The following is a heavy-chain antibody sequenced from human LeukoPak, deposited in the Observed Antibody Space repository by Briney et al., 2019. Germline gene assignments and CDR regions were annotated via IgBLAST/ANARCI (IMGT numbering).Heavy chain of an antibody. D-gene: IGHD3-22*01. Sequence: PGGSLRLSCAASGFTFSSYAMHWVRQAPGKGLEWVAVISYDGTNKYDADSVKGRFTISRDNSMNTLYLQMTSLRAEDTAVYYCARVSDSSGYGDYWGQGTLVTVSS. J-gene: IGHJ4*02. CDR3: ARVSDSSGYGDY. CDR2: ISYDGTNK. CDR1: GFTFSSYA. V-gene: IGHV3-30-3*01.